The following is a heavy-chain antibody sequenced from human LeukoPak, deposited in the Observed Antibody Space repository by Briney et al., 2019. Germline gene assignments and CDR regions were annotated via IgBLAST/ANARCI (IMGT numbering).Heavy chain of an antibody. CDR3: ARAPDFVVVPASDY. CDR1: GFTFGSYP. Sequence: GGSLRLSCAASGFTFGSYPMNWVRQAPGKGLEWVSSISTSSSYKYYADSIKGRFTISRDNAKDSLYLEMNSLRVEDTAVYFCARAPDFVVVPASDYWGQGTLVTVSS. D-gene: IGHD2-2*01. J-gene: IGHJ4*02. V-gene: IGHV3-21*01. CDR2: ISTSSSYK.